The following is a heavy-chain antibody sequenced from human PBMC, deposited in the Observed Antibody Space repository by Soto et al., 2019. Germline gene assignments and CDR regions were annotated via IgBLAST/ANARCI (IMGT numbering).Heavy chain of an antibody. CDR2: INAGNGNT. V-gene: IGHV1-3*01. CDR1: GYTFTSYA. Sequence: GASVKVSCKASGYTFTSYAMHWVRQAPGQRLEWMGWINAGNGNTKYSQKFQGRVTITRDTSASTAYMELSSLRSEDTAVYYCAAGGTSLVGATGYFDYWGQGTLVTVSS. J-gene: IGHJ4*02. D-gene: IGHD1-26*01. CDR3: AAGGTSLVGATGYFDY.